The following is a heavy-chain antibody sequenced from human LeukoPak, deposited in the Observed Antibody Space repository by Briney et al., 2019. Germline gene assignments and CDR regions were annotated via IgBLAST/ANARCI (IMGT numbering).Heavy chain of an antibody. V-gene: IGHV1-2*02. CDR3: ARGPSSGSFDH. Sequence: ASVKVSCKASGYTFTDYYMHWMRQAPGQGLEWMGWINPKNGGTKYSQKFQGRVTMTRDASISTAYMELGRLISDDTAVYYCARGPSSGSFDHWGQGTLVTVSS. J-gene: IGHJ4*02. D-gene: IGHD6-19*01. CDR2: INPKNGGT. CDR1: GYTFTDYY.